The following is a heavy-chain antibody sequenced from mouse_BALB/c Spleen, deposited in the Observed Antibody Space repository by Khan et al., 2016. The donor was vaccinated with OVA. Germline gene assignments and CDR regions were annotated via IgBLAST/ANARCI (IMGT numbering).Heavy chain of an antibody. V-gene: IGHV1-7*01. D-gene: IGHD2-1*01. CDR3: ARRGVYGIFAY. Sequence: VQLVESGAELAKPGASVKLSCKASGYTFTNYWMHWVKQRPGQGLEWIGYINPSTDYTEYNQKFKDKATLTADKSSSTAYMQLSSLTSEDSAVYDCARRGVYGIFAYWGQGTLVTVSA. J-gene: IGHJ3*01. CDR1: GYTFTNYW. CDR2: INPSTDYT.